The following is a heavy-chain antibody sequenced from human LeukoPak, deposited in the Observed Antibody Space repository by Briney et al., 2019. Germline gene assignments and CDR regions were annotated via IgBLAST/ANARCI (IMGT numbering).Heavy chain of an antibody. V-gene: IGHV1-18*01. D-gene: IGHD6-13*01. CDR2: ITAYNGNT. CDR3: ARDSVAVAGPDAFDI. CDR1: GYTFTSYG. J-gene: IGHJ3*02. Sequence: ASVKVSCKASGYTFTSYGINWVRQAPGQGLEWMGWITAYNGNTKYVQKLQGRVAMTTDTSTSTAYMEVRSLRSDDTAVYYCARDSVAVAGPDAFDIWGQGTMVTVSS.